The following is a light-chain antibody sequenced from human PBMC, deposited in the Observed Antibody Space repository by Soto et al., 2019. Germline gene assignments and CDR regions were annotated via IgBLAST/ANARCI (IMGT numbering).Light chain of an antibody. J-gene: IGKJ4*01. CDR2: ATS. CDR1: QAISSY. V-gene: IGKV1-27*01. Sequence: DLQLTQSPSSLSASVGDRVTITCRASQAISSYLAWYQQKPGKVPELLIYATSTLQSGAPSRFSGSGSGTDFTLIISSLQPEDVATYYCHKYNHAPTFGGGTKVEIK. CDR3: HKYNHAPT.